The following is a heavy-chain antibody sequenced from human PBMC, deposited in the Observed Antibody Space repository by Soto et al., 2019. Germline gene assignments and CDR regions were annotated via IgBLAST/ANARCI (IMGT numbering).Heavy chain of an antibody. V-gene: IGHV4-31*03. CDR2: MRYSGSS. J-gene: IGHJ6*02. Sequence: SETLSLTCTVSGGFVDSGGYYWTWIRHLPGKGLEWIGYMRYSGSSYYNPSLESRVTMSFDTSKNNFSLKLSSVTAADSAVYYCARDRLESLTYGLDVWGRGTTVTVSS. D-gene: IGHD3-10*01. CDR3: ARDRLESLTYGLDV. CDR1: GGFVDSGGYY.